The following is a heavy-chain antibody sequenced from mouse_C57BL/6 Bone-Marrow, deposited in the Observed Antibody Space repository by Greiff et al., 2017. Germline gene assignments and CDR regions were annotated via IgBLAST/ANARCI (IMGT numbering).Heavy chain of an antibody. CDR3: ARYHYYGSSYGAMDY. V-gene: IGHV1-12*01. CDR1: GYTFTSYN. D-gene: IGHD1-1*01. CDR2: IYPGNGDT. J-gene: IGHJ4*01. Sequence: QSGAELVRPGASVKMSCKASGYTFTSYNMHWVKQTPRQGLEWIGAIYPGNGDTSYNQKFKGKATLTVDKSSSTAYMQLSSLTSEDSAVYFCARYHYYGSSYGAMDYWGQGTSVTVSS.